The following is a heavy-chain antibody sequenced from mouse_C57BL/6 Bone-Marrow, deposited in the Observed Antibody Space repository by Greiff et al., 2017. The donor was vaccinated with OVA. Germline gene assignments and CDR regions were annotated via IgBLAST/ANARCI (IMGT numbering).Heavy chain of an antibody. Sequence: QVQLQQPGAELVKPGASVKLSCKASGYTFTSYWLQWVKQRPGQGLEWIGEIDPSDCYTNSNQKFKGKATLTVDTSSSTAYMQLSSLTSEDSAVYYCARWADYYGNYDFDYWGQGTTLTVSS. J-gene: IGHJ2*01. D-gene: IGHD2-1*01. CDR1: GYTFTSYW. V-gene: IGHV1-50*01. CDR2: IDPSDCYT. CDR3: ARWADYYGNYDFDY.